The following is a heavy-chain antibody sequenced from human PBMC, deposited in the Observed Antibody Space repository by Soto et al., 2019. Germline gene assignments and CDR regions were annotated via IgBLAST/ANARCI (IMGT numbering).Heavy chain of an antibody. V-gene: IGHV4-31*03. CDR3: AREVAVAGGPYWYFDL. D-gene: IGHD6-19*01. Sequence: QVQLQESGPGLVKPSQTLSLTCTVSGGSISSGGYYWSWIRQHPGKGLEWIGYIYYSGSTYYNPSLKSRVTISVDTSKNQFSLKLSSVTAADTAVYYCAREVAVAGGPYWYFDLWGRGTLVTVSS. CDR1: GGSISSGGYY. CDR2: IYYSGST. J-gene: IGHJ2*01.